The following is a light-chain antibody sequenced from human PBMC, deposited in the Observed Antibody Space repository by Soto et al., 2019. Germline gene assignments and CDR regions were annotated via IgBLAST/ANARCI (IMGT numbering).Light chain of an antibody. J-gene: IGLJ1*01. V-gene: IGLV2-14*01. Sequence: QSVLTQPASVSGSPGQSSTISCAGTRSDNGASNSVSWYQHLPGRSPTLIIYEATNRPSGVSERFSGSKAGDTASLTISGLQADDEAEYFCISYKTDDTFVFGSGTRSPS. CDR1: RSDNGASNS. CDR3: ISYKTDDTFV. CDR2: EAT.